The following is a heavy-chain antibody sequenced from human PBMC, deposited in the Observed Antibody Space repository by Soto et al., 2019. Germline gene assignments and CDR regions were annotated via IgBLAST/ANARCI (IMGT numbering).Heavy chain of an antibody. J-gene: IGHJ4*02. Sequence: GGSLILSCAASGFTFSSHGMSWVRQAPGKGLEWVATISTSGGTTYYADSVKGRFTISRDNSKNTLYLQMNSLRAEDTALYYCAKGGSSWSYFDYWGQGTLVTVSS. D-gene: IGHD6-13*01. V-gene: IGHV3-23*01. CDR2: ISTSGGTT. CDR3: AKGGSSWSYFDY. CDR1: GFTFSSHG.